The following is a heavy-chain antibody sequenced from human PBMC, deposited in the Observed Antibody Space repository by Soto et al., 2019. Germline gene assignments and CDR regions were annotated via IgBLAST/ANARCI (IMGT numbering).Heavy chain of an antibody. Sequence: PSETLSLTCAVSGGSISSGGYSWSWIRQPPGKGLEWIGYIYYSGSTNYNPSLKSRVTISVDTSKNQFSLKLSSVTAADTAVYYCARLWGHYFDYWGQGTLVTVSS. V-gene: IGHV4-61*08. D-gene: IGHD7-27*01. CDR2: IYYSGST. CDR1: GGSISSGGYS. CDR3: ARLWGHYFDY. J-gene: IGHJ4*02.